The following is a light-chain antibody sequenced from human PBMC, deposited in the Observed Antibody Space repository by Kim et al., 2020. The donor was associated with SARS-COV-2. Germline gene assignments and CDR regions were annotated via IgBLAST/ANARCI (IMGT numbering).Light chain of an antibody. CDR3: QQSYSMPWT. CDR2: SAS. Sequence: SASVRDRVTITCRASQSVSTDLNWFQQRPGKAPKLLIYSASTLQTGVSARFSGTGSGTEFTLTISSLQPEDFATYYCQQSYSMPWTFGLGTKLEI. J-gene: IGKJ2*02. CDR1: QSVSTD. V-gene: IGKV1-39*01.